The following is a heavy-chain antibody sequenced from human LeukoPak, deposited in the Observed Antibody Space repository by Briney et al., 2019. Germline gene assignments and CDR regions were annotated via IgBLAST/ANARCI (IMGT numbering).Heavy chain of an antibody. CDR3: ARAEDGDWFDP. J-gene: IGHJ5*02. CDR2: IYYSGST. V-gene: IGHV4-59*01. CDR1: GGSISSYY. D-gene: IGHD2-15*01. Sequence: PSETLSLTCTVSGGSISSYYWSWLRQPPGKGVEWIGYIYYSGSTNYNPSLKSRVTISVDTSKNQFSLQLSSVTAADTAVYYCARAEDGDWFDPWGQGTLVTVSS.